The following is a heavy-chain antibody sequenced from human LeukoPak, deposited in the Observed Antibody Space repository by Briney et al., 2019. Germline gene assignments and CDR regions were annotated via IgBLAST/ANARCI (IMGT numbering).Heavy chain of an antibody. V-gene: IGHV1-18*01. CDR1: GYTFTSYG. D-gene: IGHD1-26*01. J-gene: IGHJ4*02. CDR3: TRDRSTSGSQNY. Sequence: ASVKVSCKASGYTFTSYGITWVRQAPGQGLEWMAWIYNGNTNYAQNLQGRVTVTTDTSTTTAYMELRSLRSDDTAVYYCTRDRSTSGSQNYWGQGTLVTVSS. CDR2: IYNGNT.